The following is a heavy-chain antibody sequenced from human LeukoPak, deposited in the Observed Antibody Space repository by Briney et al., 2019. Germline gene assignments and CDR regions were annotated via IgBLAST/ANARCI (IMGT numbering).Heavy chain of an antibody. J-gene: IGHJ4*02. CDR1: GGSMRSYY. V-gene: IGHV4-59*08. CDR2: IYYSGST. D-gene: IGHD3-16*01. CDR3: ARQRRLELPDY. Sequence: PSETLSLTCTVSGGSMRSYYWVWIRQPPGKGLEWIGYIYYSGSTDCNPSLKSRVTISVDTSKNQFSLKMSSVTAADTAVYYCARQRRLELPDYWGQGTLVTVSS.